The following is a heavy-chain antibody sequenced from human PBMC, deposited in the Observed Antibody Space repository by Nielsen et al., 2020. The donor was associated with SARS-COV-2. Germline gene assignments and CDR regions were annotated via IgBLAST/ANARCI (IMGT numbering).Heavy chain of an antibody. J-gene: IGHJ4*02. Sequence: TLSLTCTVSGGSISRNSDYWSWIRQPPGKALEWLARIDWDDDKYYSTSLKTRLTISKDTSKNQVVLTMTNMDPVDTATYYCARMTTVTALDYWGQGTLVTVSS. D-gene: IGHD4-17*01. V-gene: IGHV2-70*11. CDR2: IDWDDDK. CDR3: ARMTTVTALDY. CDR1: GGSISRNSDY.